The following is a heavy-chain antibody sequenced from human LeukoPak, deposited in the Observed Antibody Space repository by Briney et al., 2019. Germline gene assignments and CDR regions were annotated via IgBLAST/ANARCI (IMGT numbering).Heavy chain of an antibody. CDR1: GGSISSYY. Sequence: SETLSLTCTVSGGSISSYYWSWIRQPPGKGLEWIGEINHSGSTNYNPSLKSRVTIPVDTSKNQFSLKLSSVTAADTAVYYCARGRGLGYCSGGSCYERWFDPWGQGTLVTVSS. D-gene: IGHD2-15*01. CDR3: ARGRGLGYCSGGSCYERWFDP. CDR2: INHSGST. J-gene: IGHJ5*02. V-gene: IGHV4-34*01.